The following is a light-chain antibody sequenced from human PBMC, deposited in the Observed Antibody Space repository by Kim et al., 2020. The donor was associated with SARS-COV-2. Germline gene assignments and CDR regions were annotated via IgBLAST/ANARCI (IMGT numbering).Light chain of an antibody. J-gene: IGKJ2*03. CDR1: QSVLYSSNNKNY. CDR3: QQYYSSPRS. Sequence: RATINCKSSQSVLYSSNNKNYFAWYQQKPGQPPKLLIYWASTRESGVPDRFSGSGSGTDFTLTISSLQAEDVAVYYCQQYYSSPRSFGQGTKLEI. CDR2: WAS. V-gene: IGKV4-1*01.